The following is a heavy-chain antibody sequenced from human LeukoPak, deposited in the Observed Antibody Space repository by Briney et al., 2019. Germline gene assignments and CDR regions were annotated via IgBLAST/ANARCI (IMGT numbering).Heavy chain of an antibody. D-gene: IGHD5-18*01. CDR3: ARGGLTAMVYFDY. CDR1: GGSITSYY. Sequence: SETLSLTCTVSGGSITSYYWSWIRQPPGKGLEWIGEINHSGSTNYNPSLKSRVTISVDTSKSQFSLKLSSVTAADTAVYYCARGGLTAMVYFDYWGQGTLVTVSS. CDR2: INHSGST. J-gene: IGHJ4*02. V-gene: IGHV4-34*01.